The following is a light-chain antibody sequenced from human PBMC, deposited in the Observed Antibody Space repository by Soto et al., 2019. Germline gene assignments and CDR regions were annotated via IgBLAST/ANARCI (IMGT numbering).Light chain of an antibody. V-gene: IGKV1-39*01. CDR3: QQNYITPWT. J-gene: IGKJ1*01. CDR1: QSISNY. CDR2: AAS. Sequence: DIQMTQSPSSLSASVGDRVTITCRASQSISNYLNWYQQKPGKVPKLLIYAASSLQSGFPSRFSCSVSGTDFTLTISSLQPEEFATYYCQQNYITPWTFGQGTKVEIK.